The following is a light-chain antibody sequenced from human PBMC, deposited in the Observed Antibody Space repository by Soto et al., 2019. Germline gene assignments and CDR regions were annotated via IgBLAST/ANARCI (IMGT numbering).Light chain of an antibody. CDR1: QDIFTY. V-gene: IGKV1-5*01. CDR2: DAS. CDR3: QHYTLYSAP. J-gene: IGKJ1*01. Sequence: RLTQSPSSLSASVGDRVTITCRASQDIFTYLAWYQQKPGKAPKLLIFDASSLPDGVPPRFTGSGSGPQVTLTINNLQPDDFATYYCQHYTLYSAPFGQGT.